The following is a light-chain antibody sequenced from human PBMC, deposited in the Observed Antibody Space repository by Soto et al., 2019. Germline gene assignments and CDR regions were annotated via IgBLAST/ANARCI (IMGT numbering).Light chain of an antibody. Sequence: DIQMTQSPSSLSASVGDRVTITCRASQSISSYLNWYQQKPGKAPTLLIYAASSLQSGVPSRFSGSGSGTDFTRTISSLQPEDFATYYFQQSYSTPNTFGQGTKLEIK. CDR3: QQSYSTPNT. CDR1: QSISSY. V-gene: IGKV1-39*01. CDR2: AAS. J-gene: IGKJ2*01.